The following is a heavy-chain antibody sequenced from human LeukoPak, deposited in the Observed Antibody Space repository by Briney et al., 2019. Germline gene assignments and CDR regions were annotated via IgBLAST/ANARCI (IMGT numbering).Heavy chain of an antibody. D-gene: IGHD1-26*01. Sequence: SETLSLTCAVYGGSFSGYYWSWIRQPPGKGLEWIGEINHSGSTNYNPSLKSRVTISVDTSKNQFSLRLSSVTAADTAVYYCARGQGGSYDDFDYWGQGTLVTVSS. J-gene: IGHJ4*02. V-gene: IGHV4-34*01. CDR2: INHSGST. CDR1: GGSFSGYY. CDR3: ARGQGGSYDDFDY.